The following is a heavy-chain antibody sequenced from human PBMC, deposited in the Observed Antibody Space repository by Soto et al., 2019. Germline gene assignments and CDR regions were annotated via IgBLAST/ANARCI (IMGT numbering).Heavy chain of an antibody. CDR3: ARDGDIFMGSDPSLYYFDY. CDR2: IWYDGSNK. CDR1: GFTFSSYG. Sequence: QVQLVESGGGVVQPGRSLRLSCAASGFTFSSYGMHWVRQAPGKGLEWVAVIWYDGSNKYYADSVKGRFTISRDNSKNTLYLQMNSLRAEDTAVYYCARDGDIFMGSDPSLYYFDYWGQGTLVTVSS. J-gene: IGHJ4*02. V-gene: IGHV3-33*01. D-gene: IGHD3-9*01.